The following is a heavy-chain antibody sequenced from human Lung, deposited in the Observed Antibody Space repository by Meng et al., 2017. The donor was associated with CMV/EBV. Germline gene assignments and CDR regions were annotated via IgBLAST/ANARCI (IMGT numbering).Heavy chain of an antibody. Sequence: QVQLVWSGAEVKKPGASVKVSCKASGYTFTSYDINWVRQGTGQGLEWMGWMNPNRGTTGYAQKFQGRVTMTRNISKSTAYMDLSSLRSEDTAVYYCATGVADFEYWGQGTLVTVSS. CDR1: GYTFTSYD. CDR2: MNPNRGTT. CDR3: ATGVADFEY. V-gene: IGHV1-8*01. D-gene: IGHD6-19*01. J-gene: IGHJ4*02.